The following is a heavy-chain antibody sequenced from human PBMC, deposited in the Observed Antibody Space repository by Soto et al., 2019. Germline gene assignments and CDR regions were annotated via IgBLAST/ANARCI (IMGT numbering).Heavy chain of an antibody. J-gene: IGHJ4*02. CDR1: GFSLSTSGVG. D-gene: IGHD6-19*01. V-gene: IGHV2-5*02. Sequence: QITLKESGPTLVKPTQTLTLTCTFSGFSLSTSGVGVGWIRQPPGKAREWLALIYWDDDKRYSPSLNSRLTITKTTSKHQVVLALTHMDPVDTATYFFAHLSDGGYVCLDSWGQGILVTVSS. CDR3: AHLSDGGYVCLDS. CDR2: IYWDDDK.